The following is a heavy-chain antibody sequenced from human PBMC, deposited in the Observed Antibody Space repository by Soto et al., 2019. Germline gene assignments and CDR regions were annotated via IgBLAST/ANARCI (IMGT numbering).Heavy chain of an antibody. CDR3: ARVGARYCSGTTCPMAY. V-gene: IGHV4-59*01. J-gene: IGHJ4*02. CDR2: FSYGGST. CDR1: GDSINDNY. Sequence: SETLSLTCTVFGDSINDNYLAWIRQSPGKGLEWIVFFSYGGSTNYNPSLKSRVSISVDTPKKHFSLDLTSVTAADTAVYYCARVGARYCSGTTCPMAYWGQGTLVTVSS. D-gene: IGHD2-2*01.